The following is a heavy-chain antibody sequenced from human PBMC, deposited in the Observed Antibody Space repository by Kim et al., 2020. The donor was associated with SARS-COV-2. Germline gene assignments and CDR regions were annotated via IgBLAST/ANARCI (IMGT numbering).Heavy chain of an antibody. D-gene: IGHD1-26*01. CDR2: IGTAGDT. CDR3: ARGGSSRLYYYYGMDV. Sequence: GGSLRLSCAASGFTFSSYDMHWVRQATGKGLEWVSAIGTAGDTYYPGSVKGRFTISRENAKNSLYLQMNSLRAGDTAVYYCARGGSSRLYYYYGMDVWGQGTTVTVSS. V-gene: IGHV3-13*04. CDR1: GFTFSSYD. J-gene: IGHJ6*02.